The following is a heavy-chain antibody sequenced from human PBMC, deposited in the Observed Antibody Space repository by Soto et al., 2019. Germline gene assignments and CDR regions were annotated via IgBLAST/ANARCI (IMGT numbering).Heavy chain of an antibody. Sequence: ASVKVSCKASGGTFRSYAISWVRQAPGQGLEWMGGIITIFGTANYAQKFKSRVTITADESTSTAYMELSSLRSEDTAVYYCARLPRHYYDSSGYYLDYWGQGTLVTVSS. D-gene: IGHD3-22*01. CDR1: GGTFRSYA. J-gene: IGHJ4*02. CDR3: ARLPRHYYDSSGYYLDY. V-gene: IGHV1-69*13. CDR2: IITIFGTA.